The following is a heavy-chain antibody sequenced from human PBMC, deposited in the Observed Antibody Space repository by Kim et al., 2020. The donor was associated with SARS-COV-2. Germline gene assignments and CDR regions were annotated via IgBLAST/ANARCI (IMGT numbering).Heavy chain of an antibody. CDR2: TYYRSKWYT. D-gene: IGHD6-13*01. V-gene: IGHV6-1*01. CDR1: GDSVSSNSAA. CDR3: ARGTGSSTWYMHD. J-gene: IGHJ4*02. Sequence: SQTLSLTCAISGDSVSSNSAAWNWIRQSPSRGLEWLGRTYYRSKWYTDYAVSVNSRISINPDTSKNQFSLQLNSVTPEDTAVYYCARGTGSSTWYMHDWGQGTLVTVSS.